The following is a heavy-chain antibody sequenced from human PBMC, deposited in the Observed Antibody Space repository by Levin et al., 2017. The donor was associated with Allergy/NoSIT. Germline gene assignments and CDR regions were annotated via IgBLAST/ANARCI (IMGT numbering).Heavy chain of an antibody. J-gene: IGHJ4*02. CDR3: ARDLPDDSSGPTFDY. CDR2: IKQDGSEK. V-gene: IGHV3-7*01. CDR1: GFTFSSYW. Sequence: GESLKISCAASGFTFSSYWMSWVRQAPGKGLEWVANIKQDGSEKYYVDSVKGRVTISRDNAKNSLYLQMNSLRAEDTAVYYCARDLPDDSSGPTFDYWGQGTLVTVSS. D-gene: IGHD6-19*01.